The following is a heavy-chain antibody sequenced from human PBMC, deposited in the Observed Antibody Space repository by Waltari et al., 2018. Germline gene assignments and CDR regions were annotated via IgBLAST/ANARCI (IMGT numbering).Heavy chain of an antibody. J-gene: IGHJ2*01. D-gene: IGHD6-19*01. CDR2: IYYSGVT. Sequence: QLQLQESGPGLVKPSETLSLTCTVSGGSISSSSYYWGWIRQPPGKGLEWIGSIYYSGVTYYNPSLNSRFTIAVDTSKNQFSLKLSSVTAADTAVYYCRSSGWYGGWYFDLWGRGTLVTVSS. V-gene: IGHV4-39*01. CDR3: RSSGWYGGWYFDL. CDR1: GGSISSSSYY.